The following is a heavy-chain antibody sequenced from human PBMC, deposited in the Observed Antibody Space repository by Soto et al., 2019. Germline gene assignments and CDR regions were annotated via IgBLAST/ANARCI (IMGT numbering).Heavy chain of an antibody. CDR3: AKAKWLLVGEYFDS. D-gene: IGHD3-22*01. CDR1: GFPFSVYA. CDR2: IADTIGTS. Sequence: PGGSLRLSCAASGFPFSVYAMAWVRQAPGKGLEWVSTIADTIGTSYYADSVKGRFTLSRDISTNTLHLQMNSLRVDDTAVYYCAKAKWLLVGEYFDSWGRGTLLTVSS. V-gene: IGHV3-23*01. J-gene: IGHJ4*02.